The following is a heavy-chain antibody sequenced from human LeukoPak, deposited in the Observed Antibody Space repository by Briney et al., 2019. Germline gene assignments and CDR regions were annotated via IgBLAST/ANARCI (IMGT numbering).Heavy chain of an antibody. CDR2: IIPFFGSA. CDR1: GGTFSSYT. Sequence: GTSVKVSCKASGGTFSSYTIAWVRQAPGQGLEWLGGIIPFFGSANYAQKFQGRVTITTDESTSTAYMELSSLRSEDTAVYYCAVCIAVAPTKNAFDIWGQGTMVTVSS. V-gene: IGHV1-69*05. D-gene: IGHD6-19*01. CDR3: AVCIAVAPTKNAFDI. J-gene: IGHJ3*02.